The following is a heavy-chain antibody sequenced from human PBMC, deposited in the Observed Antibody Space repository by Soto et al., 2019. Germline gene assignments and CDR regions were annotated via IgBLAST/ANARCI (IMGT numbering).Heavy chain of an antibody. CDR2: INHSGGT. CDR3: AGAQDIVVGVPADSRPRLRDQIGAAFDI. D-gene: IGHD2-15*01. V-gene: IGHV4-34*01. Sequence: QVQLQQWGAGLLKPSETLSLTCAVYGGSFSGYYWSWIRPPTGKGLEWDGEINHSGGTTYNPSLMSPYSISVDKPKNQFPQRPISVTAAHIAVHYCAGAQDIVVGVPADSRPRLRDQIGAAFDIGGQGTMVTVSS. J-gene: IGHJ3*02. CDR1: GGSFSGYY.